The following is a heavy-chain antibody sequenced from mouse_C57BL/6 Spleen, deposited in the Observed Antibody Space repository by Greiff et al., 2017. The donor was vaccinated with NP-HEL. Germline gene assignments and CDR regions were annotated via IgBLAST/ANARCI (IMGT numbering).Heavy chain of an antibody. J-gene: IGHJ3*01. D-gene: IGHD1-1*01. Sequence: EVMLVESGGGLVKPGGSLKLSCAASGFTFSDYGMHWVRQAPEKGLEWVAYISSGSCTIYYADTVKGRFTISSDNAKHSLFLQMTSLRSEDTAMYYCARDHYGSSYPAWFAYWGQGTLVTVSA. CDR2: ISSGSCTI. V-gene: IGHV5-17*01. CDR3: ARDHYGSSYPAWFAY. CDR1: GFTFSDYG.